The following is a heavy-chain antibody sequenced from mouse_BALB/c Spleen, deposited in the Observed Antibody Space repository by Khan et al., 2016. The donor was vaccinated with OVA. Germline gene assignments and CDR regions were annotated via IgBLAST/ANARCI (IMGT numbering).Heavy chain of an antibody. CDR3: ARVYGGDFDY. J-gene: IGHJ2*01. D-gene: IGHD1-1*01. CDR1: PSSIVSHSA. CDR2: ISYSGNA. V-gene: IGHV3-2*02. Sequence: EVQLQESGPGPLKPSQSPSPTCTLTPSSIVSHSACHWIRHFPGNKLEWMGFISYSGNANYNPSLKSRISITRDTSKNQFFLQLNSVTSEDTATYYCARVYGGDFDYWGQGTTLTVSS.